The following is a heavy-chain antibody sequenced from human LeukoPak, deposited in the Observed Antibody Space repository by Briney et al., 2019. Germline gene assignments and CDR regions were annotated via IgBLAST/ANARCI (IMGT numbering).Heavy chain of an antibody. Sequence: ASVKVSCKASGYTFTGYYMHWVRQAPGQGLEWMGRINPNSGGTNYAQKFQGRVTMTRDTSISTAYMELSRLRSDDTAVYYCARGMVTHSPLMYNDYWGQGTLVTVSS. J-gene: IGHJ4*02. CDR3: ARGMVTHSPLMYNDY. V-gene: IGHV1-2*06. D-gene: IGHD2-21*02. CDR1: GYTFTGYY. CDR2: INPNSGGT.